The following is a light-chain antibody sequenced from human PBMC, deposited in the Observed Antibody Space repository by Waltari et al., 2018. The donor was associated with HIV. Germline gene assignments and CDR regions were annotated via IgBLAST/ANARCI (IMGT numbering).Light chain of an antibody. CDR1: ESIFSDY. Sequence: EIVLTQSPGTLSLSPGERATLSCRASESIFSDYLAWYQQKGGQAPRLLIYGTSNRATGIPDRFSGSGSVTDFTLTISRLEPQDFAVYYCQQYGSSPWTFGQGTKVEIK. CDR3: QQYGSSPWT. V-gene: IGKV3-20*01. J-gene: IGKJ1*01. CDR2: GTS.